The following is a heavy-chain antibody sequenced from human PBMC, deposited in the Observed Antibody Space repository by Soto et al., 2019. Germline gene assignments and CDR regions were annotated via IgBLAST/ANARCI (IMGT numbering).Heavy chain of an antibody. CDR3: ARLHCDSPNCVPLDP. V-gene: IGHV4-39*01. Sequence: QLQLQESGPGLVKPSETLSLTCTVSGGSIRDDRYYWGWIRQPPGKGLEWIGSIYYSGTFSYNPSLKSRVTMSVDTSKKQLSLRLSSVTSADTVVYYCARLHCDSPNCVPLDPWGQGTLVIVSS. CDR1: GGSIRDDRYY. J-gene: IGHJ5*02. CDR2: IYYSGTF. D-gene: IGHD2-2*01.